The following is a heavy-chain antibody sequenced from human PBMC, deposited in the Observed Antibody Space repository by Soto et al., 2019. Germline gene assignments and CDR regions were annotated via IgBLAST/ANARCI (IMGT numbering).Heavy chain of an antibody. D-gene: IGHD3-10*01. CDR2: IWYDGSNK. Sequence: LRLSCGASGFTFSSYGMHWVRQAPGKGLEWVAVIWYDGSNKYYADSVKGRFTISRDNSKNTLYLQMNSLGAEDTAVYYCARQVPGDAFDIWGQGTMVTVSS. V-gene: IGHV3-33*01. CDR1: GFTFSSYG. CDR3: ARQVPGDAFDI. J-gene: IGHJ3*02.